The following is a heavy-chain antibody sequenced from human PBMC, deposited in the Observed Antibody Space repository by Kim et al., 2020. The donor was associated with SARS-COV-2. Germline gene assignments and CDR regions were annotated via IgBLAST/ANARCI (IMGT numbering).Heavy chain of an antibody. J-gene: IGHJ4*02. CDR3: VREGTPLFDY. V-gene: IGHV3-74*01. Sequence: GGSLRLSCAASGFTFSSHWMHWVRQAPGKGLVWVSRINSDGSSATYADSVKGRFTISRDNAKNTLYLQMNSLGAEDTAVYYCVREGTPLFDYWGQGTLVTVSS. CDR2: INSDGSSA. CDR1: GFTFSSHW.